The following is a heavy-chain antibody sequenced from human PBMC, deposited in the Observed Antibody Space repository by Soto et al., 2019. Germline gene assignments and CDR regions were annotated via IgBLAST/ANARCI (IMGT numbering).Heavy chain of an antibody. CDR2: IYYTGTS. D-gene: IGHD2-2*02. Sequence: SETLSLTCTVSGGSIRNNYWSWIRQPPGKGLEWVGYIYYTGTSNYNPSLKSRVTISVDTSKNQFSLKLSSVTAADTAVYYCARFGEYCSSTSCYSYGMDVWGQGTTVTVSS. J-gene: IGHJ6*02. CDR1: GGSIRNNY. V-gene: IGHV4-59*12. CDR3: ARFGEYCSSTSCYSYGMDV.